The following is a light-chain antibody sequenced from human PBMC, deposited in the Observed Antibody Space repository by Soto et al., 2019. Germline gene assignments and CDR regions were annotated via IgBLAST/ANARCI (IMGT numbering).Light chain of an antibody. CDR2: DAS. CDR3: QQYETFSGT. CDR1: QSVSGW. J-gene: IGKJ1*01. Sequence: IQLTQSPSTLSASVGDTVTVTCRASQSVSGWLAWYQQKPGEAPKLLIYDASALPRGVPSRFRGSGSGTKFTLTIASLKPDDFATYYCQQYETFSGTFGPGTKVDIK. V-gene: IGKV1-5*01.